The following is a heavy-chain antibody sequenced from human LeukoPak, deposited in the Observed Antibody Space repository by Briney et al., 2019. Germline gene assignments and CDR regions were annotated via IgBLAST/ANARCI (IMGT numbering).Heavy chain of an antibody. J-gene: IGHJ6*03. Sequence: PGGSLRLSCAASGFTFSSYGMHWVRQAPGKGLEWLAFIRYDGNNKYYADSVKGRFTISRDNSKNTLYLQMNSLRAEDTAVYYCAKSGTYYYYIDVWGKGTTVTVSS. D-gene: IGHD1-26*01. CDR3: AKSGTYYYYIDV. CDR2: IRYDGNNK. V-gene: IGHV3-30*02. CDR1: GFTFSSYG.